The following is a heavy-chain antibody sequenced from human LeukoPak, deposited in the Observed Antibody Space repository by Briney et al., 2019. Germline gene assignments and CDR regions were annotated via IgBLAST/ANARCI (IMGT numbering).Heavy chain of an antibody. CDR1: GYTFINYY. V-gene: IGHV1-46*01. CDR3: ARDLRRGGYNWGCDH. CDR2: ITSSGGDT. D-gene: IGHD5-24*01. Sequence: ASVKVSCKASGYTFINYYMHWVRQAPGQGLEWVGMITSSGGDTTYAQKFKGRVTMTRDTSTRTVYMEVSSLTSEDTAAYYCARDLRRGGYNWGCDHWGQGTLVTVSS. J-gene: IGHJ4*02.